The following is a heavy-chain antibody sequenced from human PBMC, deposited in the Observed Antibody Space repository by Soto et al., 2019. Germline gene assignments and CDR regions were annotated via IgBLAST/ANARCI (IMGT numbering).Heavy chain of an antibody. V-gene: IGHV3-23*01. CDR1: GFTFSSYA. D-gene: IGHD3-10*01. J-gene: IGHJ3*02. Sequence: GGSLRLSCAASGFTFSSYAMSWVRQAPGKGLEWVSAISGSGGSTYYADSVKGRFTISRDNSKNTLYLQMNSLRAEDTAVYYCARRRVGYYYGSGRDDAFDIWGQGTMVTVSS. CDR3: ARRRVGYYYGSGRDDAFDI. CDR2: ISGSGGST.